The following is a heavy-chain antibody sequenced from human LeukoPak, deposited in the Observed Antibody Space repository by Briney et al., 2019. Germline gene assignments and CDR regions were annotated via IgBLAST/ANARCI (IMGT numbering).Heavy chain of an antibody. V-gene: IGHV4-61*02. D-gene: IGHD5-24*01. CDR3: ARDFDGPHAFDI. CDR2: IYTSGST. CDR1: GGSISSGIYY. Sequence: SETLSLTCTVSGGSISSGIYYWSWIRQPAGKGLEWIGRIYTSGSTNYNLSLKSRVTISVDTSKNQFSLTLTSVTAADTAVYYCARDFDGPHAFDIWGQGTMVTVSS. J-gene: IGHJ3*02.